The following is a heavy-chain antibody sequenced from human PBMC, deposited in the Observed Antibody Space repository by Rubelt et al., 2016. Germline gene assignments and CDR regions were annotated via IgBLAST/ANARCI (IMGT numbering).Heavy chain of an antibody. CDR3: ARVRGNWNYPSFFDY. D-gene: IGHD1-7*01. V-gene: IGHV4-34*01. CDR2: ISHSGST. Sequence: QVQLQQWGAGLLKPSETLSLTCAVYGGSFSGYYWSWIRKPPRQRLEWIGGISHSGSTDYIPYLKSRITISVATSKNQFSLNLSSVTAAYTAAYYCARVRGNWNYPSFFDYWGQGTLVTVS. J-gene: IGHJ4*02. CDR1: GGSFSGYY.